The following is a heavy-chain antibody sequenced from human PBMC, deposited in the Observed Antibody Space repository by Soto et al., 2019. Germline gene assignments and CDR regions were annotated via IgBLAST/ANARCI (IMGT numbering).Heavy chain of an antibody. D-gene: IGHD3-9*01. CDR2: INGGGGTT. CDR3: AKDRHPDGIWTFDY. CDR1: GVSFSGYT. V-gene: IGHV3-23*01. J-gene: IGHJ4*02. Sequence: GGSLRLACAASGVSFSGYTMNWVRQAQGKGLEWISGINGGGGTTYYADSVKGRFTISRDDSKNILYLQMNSPRAEDTAIYYCAKDRHPDGIWTFDYWGRGTLVTVSS.